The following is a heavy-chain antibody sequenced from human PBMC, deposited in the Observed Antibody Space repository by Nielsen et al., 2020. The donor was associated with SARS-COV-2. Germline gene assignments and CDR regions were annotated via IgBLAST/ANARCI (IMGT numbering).Heavy chain of an antibody. J-gene: IGHJ4*02. D-gene: IGHD3-10*01. CDR1: GFTFTSYA. CDR2: ITASGDYT. V-gene: IGHV3-23*01. Sequence: GGSLRLSCAASGFTFTSYAMAWVRRAPGTGLGWVSTITASGDYTYYADSVKGRFTISRDISQNTLYLQMNSLRAEDTAVYYCAKRSGYGSGSILDWGQGTLVTVSS. CDR3: AKRSGYGSGSILD.